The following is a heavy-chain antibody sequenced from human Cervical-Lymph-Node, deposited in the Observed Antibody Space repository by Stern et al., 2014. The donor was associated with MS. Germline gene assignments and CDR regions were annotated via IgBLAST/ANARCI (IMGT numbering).Heavy chain of an antibody. V-gene: IGHV1-69*01. CDR2: IIPIFGTA. J-gene: IGHJ6*02. CDR3: ARGELKEGLVRGMDV. D-gene: IGHD1-26*01. CDR1: GGTFSSYA. Sequence: VQLVESGAEVKKPGSSVKVSCKASGGTFSSYAISWVRQAPGQGLEWMGGIIPIFGTANYAQKFQGRGTITADEATSTAYMELSSLRSEATAVYYCARGELKEGLVRGMDVWGQGTTVTVSS.